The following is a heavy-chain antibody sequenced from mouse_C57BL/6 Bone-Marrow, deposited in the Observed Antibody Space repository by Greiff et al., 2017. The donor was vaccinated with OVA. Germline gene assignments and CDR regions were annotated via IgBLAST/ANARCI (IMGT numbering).Heavy chain of an antibody. CDR1: GFSFNTYA. Sequence: GGGLVQPTGSLKLSCAASGFSFNTYAMNWVRQAPGKGLEWVARIRSKSNNYAKYYADSVKDRFTISRDDSESMLYLQMNNLKTEDTAMYYCVRHRDYGSSYYYAMDYWGQGTSVTVSS. CDR2: IRSKSNNYAK. CDR3: VRHRDYGSSYYYAMDY. D-gene: IGHD1-1*01. V-gene: IGHV10-1*01. J-gene: IGHJ4*01.